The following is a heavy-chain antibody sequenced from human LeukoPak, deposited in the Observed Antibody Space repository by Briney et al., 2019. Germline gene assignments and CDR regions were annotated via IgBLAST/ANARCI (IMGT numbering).Heavy chain of an antibody. CDR2: ISYDGSNK. CDR3: AREYDFWSGYFDY. J-gene: IGHJ4*02. Sequence: GGSLRLSCAASGFTFSSYAMHRVREAPGKGLEWVAVISYDGSNKYYADSVKGRFTISRDNSKNTLYLQMNSLRAEDTAVYYCAREYDFWSGYFDYWGQGTLVTVSS. V-gene: IGHV3-30-3*01. CDR1: GFTFSSYA. D-gene: IGHD3-3*01.